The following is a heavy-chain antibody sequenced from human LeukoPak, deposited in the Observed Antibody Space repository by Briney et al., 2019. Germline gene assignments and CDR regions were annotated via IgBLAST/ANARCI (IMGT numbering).Heavy chain of an antibody. CDR2: INGNSGSR. CDR1: GFTFNDYA. CDR3: AKDFTGSSGYYFDY. V-gene: IGHV3-43*02. J-gene: IGHJ4*02. D-gene: IGHD3-22*01. Sequence: GGSLRLSCAASGFTFNDYAMHWPRQAPGKGLEWVSTINGNSGSRSYAASVKGRFTISRDNSKNSLYLQLNTLRTEDTALYYCAKDFTGSSGYYFDYWGQGTLVTVSS.